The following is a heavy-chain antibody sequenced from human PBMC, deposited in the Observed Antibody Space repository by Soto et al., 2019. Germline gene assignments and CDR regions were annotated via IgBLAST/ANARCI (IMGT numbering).Heavy chain of an antibody. CDR1: GGSISSGGYS. J-gene: IGHJ3*02. Sequence: QLQLQESGSGLVKPSQTLSLTCAVSGGSISSGGYSWSWIRQPPGKGLEWIGYIYHSGSTYYNPSLKRQVTISVARSKNQFSLKLSSVTAADTAVYYCARSHYDYVWGSYRQSDAFDIWGQGTMVTVSS. D-gene: IGHD3-16*02. CDR2: IYHSGST. CDR3: ARSHYDYVWGSYRQSDAFDI. V-gene: IGHV4-30-2*01.